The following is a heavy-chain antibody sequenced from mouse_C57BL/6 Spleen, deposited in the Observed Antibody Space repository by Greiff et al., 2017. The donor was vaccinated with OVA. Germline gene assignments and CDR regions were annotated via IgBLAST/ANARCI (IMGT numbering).Heavy chain of an antibody. Sequence: QVQLQQSGAELVRPGASVTLSCKASGYTFTDYEMHWVKQTPVHGLEWIGSIDPETGGTAYNQKFKGKAILTADKSSSTAYMELRSLTSEDSAVYYCTRLLYYRGFDYWGQGTTLTVSS. CDR1: GYTFTDYE. J-gene: IGHJ2*01. CDR3: TRLLYYRGFDY. V-gene: IGHV1-15*01. CDR2: IDPETGGT. D-gene: IGHD2-1*01.